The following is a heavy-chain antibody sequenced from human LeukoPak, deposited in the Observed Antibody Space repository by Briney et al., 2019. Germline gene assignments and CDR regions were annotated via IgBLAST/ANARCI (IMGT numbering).Heavy chain of an antibody. CDR2: MNPNSGNT. J-gene: IGHJ4*02. CDR3: ARVVTTVTEGMYYFDY. Sequence: ASVKVSCKASGYTFTSYDINWVRQATGQGLEWMGWMNPNSGNTGYAQKFQGRVTMTRNTSISTAYMELSSLRSDDTAVYYCARVVTTVTEGMYYFDYWGQGTLVTVSS. CDR1: GYTFTSYD. D-gene: IGHD4-17*01. V-gene: IGHV1-8*01.